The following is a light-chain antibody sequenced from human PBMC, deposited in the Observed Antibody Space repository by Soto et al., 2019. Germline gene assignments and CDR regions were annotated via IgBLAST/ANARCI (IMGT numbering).Light chain of an antibody. Sequence: IVLTQSPATLSLSPGDRATLTCRASQSVRSYLAWYQQKPGQAPRLLIYDASNRATGIPARFSGSGSGTDFTLTISSLEPEDFAVYYCQQRSNWPPAITFGQGTRLEIK. J-gene: IGKJ5*01. V-gene: IGKV3-11*01. CDR2: DAS. CDR1: QSVRSY. CDR3: QQRSNWPPAIT.